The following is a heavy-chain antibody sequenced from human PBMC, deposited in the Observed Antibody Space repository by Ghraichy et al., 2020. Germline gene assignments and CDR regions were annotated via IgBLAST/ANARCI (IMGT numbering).Heavy chain of an antibody. CDR2: ISYDGSNK. Sequence: GGSRRLSCAASGFTFSSYGMHWVRQAPGKGLEWVAVISYDGSNKYYADSVKGRFTISRDNSKNTLYLQMNSLRAEDTAVYYCAKDHGTMVPDYWGQGTLVTVSS. D-gene: IGHD3-10*01. CDR1: GFTFSSYG. J-gene: IGHJ4*02. V-gene: IGHV3-30*18. CDR3: AKDHGTMVPDY.